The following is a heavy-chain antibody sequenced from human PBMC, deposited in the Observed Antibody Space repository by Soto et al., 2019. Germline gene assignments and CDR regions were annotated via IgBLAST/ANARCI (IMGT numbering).Heavy chain of an antibody. CDR2: ISGSGGST. D-gene: IGHD6-6*01. Sequence: GGSLRLSCAASGFTFSSYAMGWVRQAPGKGLEWVSAISGSGGSTYYADSVKGRFTISRDNSKNTLYLQMNSLRAEDTAVYYCASSSSGSGYFDYWGQGTLVTISS. CDR1: GFTFSSYA. J-gene: IGHJ4*02. CDR3: ASSSSGSGYFDY. V-gene: IGHV3-23*01.